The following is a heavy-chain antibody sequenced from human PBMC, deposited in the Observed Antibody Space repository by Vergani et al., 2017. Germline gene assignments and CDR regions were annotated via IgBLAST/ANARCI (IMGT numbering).Heavy chain of an antibody. CDR2: IYTSGAT. J-gene: IGHJ3*01. CDR1: GGPFSTGGQS. CDR3: ARDGGEYDKDALDV. Sequence: QVQLQESGPGLVKSSQTLYLTCTVSGGPFSTGGQSWTWLRQSAGKGLEWIGRIYTSGATNYNPSLGSRAIMSVDATKKQFSLRLTSVTAADTAVYYCARDGGEYDKDALDVWGQGTKVTVTS. V-gene: IGHV4-61*02. D-gene: IGHD2-21*01.